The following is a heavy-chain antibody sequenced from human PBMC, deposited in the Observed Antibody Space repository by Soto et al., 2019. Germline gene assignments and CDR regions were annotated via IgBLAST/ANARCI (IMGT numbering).Heavy chain of an antibody. Sequence: ASVKVSCKASGYTFTSYGISWVRQAPGQGLEWMGWISAYNGNTNYAQKLQGRVTMTTDTSTSTAYMELRSLRSDDTAVYYCARDITGYCSSTSSPNAFDIWGQGTMVTGSS. V-gene: IGHV1-18*01. D-gene: IGHD2-2*01. CDR1: GYTFTSYG. CDR2: ISAYNGNT. J-gene: IGHJ3*02. CDR3: ARDITGYCSSTSSPNAFDI.